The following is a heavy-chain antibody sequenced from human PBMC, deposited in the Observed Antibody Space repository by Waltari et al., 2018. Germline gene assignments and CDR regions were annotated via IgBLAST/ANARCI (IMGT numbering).Heavy chain of an antibody. CDR2: IYTSGST. V-gene: IGHV4-61*02. D-gene: IGHD1-1*01. CDR3: ARRFLGGNDYYYYGMDV. Sequence: QVQLQESGPGLVKPSQTLSLTCTVSGRSISSGSYYWSWIRQPAGKGLEWIGRIYTSGSTNYNPSLKSRVTISVDTSKNQFSLKLSSVTAADTAVYYCARRFLGGNDYYYYGMDVWGQGTTVTVSS. CDR1: GRSISSGSYY. J-gene: IGHJ6*02.